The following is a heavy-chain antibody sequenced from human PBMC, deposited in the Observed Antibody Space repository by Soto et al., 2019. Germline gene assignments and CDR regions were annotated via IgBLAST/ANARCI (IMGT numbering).Heavy chain of an antibody. CDR2: IDPSDSQT. J-gene: IGHJ4*02. Sequence: GESLTIAFTRSGYSFACYWIAWVRQKPGKGLEWMGRIDPSDSQTYYSPSFRGHVTISVTKSITTVFLQWSSLRASNTAMYYCARQIYDSDTGPNFQYYFDSWGQGTPGTVSS. CDR1: GYSFACYW. D-gene: IGHD3-22*01. CDR3: ARQIYDSDTGPNFQYYFDS. V-gene: IGHV5-10-1*01.